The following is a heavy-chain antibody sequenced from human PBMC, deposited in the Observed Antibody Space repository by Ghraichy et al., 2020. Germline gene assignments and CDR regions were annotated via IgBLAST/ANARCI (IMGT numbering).Heavy chain of an antibody. CDR3: ASSVYYYDSSGYYRYWYFDL. CDR2: IYYSGST. CDR1: GGSISSYY. D-gene: IGHD3-22*01. Sequence: SETLSLTCTVSGGSISSYYWSWIRQPPGKGLEWIGYIYYSGSTNYNPSLKSRVTISVDTSKNQFSLKLSSVTAADTAVYYCASSVYYYDSSGYYRYWYFDLWGRGTLVTVSS. J-gene: IGHJ2*01. V-gene: IGHV4-59*01.